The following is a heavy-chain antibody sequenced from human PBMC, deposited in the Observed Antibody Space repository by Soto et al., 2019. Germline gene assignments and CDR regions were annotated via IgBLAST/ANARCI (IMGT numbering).Heavy chain of an antibody. V-gene: IGHV3-30*18. CDR3: AKDILSGYYGSGSYGGGIWD. CDR2: ISYDGSNK. Sequence: LRLSCAASGFTFSSYGMHWVRQAPGKGLEWVAVISYDGSNKYYADSVKGRFTISRDNSKNTLYLQMNSLRAEDTAVYYCAKDILSGYYGSGSYGGGIWDWGQGTLVTV. D-gene: IGHD3-10*01. J-gene: IGHJ4*02. CDR1: GFTFSSYG.